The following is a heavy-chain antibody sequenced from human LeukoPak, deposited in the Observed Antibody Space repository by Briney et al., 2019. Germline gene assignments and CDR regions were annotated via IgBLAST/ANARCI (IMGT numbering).Heavy chain of an antibody. CDR1: GFTFSSYA. CDR2: ISYDGSNK. J-gene: IGHJ4*02. Sequence: GGSLRLSCAASGFTFSSYAMHWVRQAPGKGLEWVAVISYDGSNKYYADSVKGRFTISRDNSKNTLYLQMNSLRAEDTAVYYCARDEITIFGVVRERYFDYWGQGTLVTVSS. V-gene: IGHV3-30*04. D-gene: IGHD3-3*01. CDR3: ARDEITIFGVVRERYFDY.